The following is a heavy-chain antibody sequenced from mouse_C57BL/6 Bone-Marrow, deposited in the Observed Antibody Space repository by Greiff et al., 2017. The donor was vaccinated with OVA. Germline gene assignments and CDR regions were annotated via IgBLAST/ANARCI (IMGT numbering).Heavy chain of an antibody. CDR3: ARHDDDYEDFDY. D-gene: IGHD2-4*01. CDR1: GFTFSSYT. CDR2: ISGGGGNT. V-gene: IGHV5-9*01. Sequence: EVKLVESGGGLVKPGGSLKLSCAASGFTFSSYTMSWGRQTPEKRLEWVATISGGGGNTYYPDSGKGGLTISRDTATHTLYLQMSSLRSEDTALYYCARHDDDYEDFDYWGQGTTLTVSS. J-gene: IGHJ2*01.